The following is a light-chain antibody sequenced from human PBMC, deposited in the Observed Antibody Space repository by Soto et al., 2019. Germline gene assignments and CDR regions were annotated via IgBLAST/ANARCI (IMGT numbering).Light chain of an antibody. Sequence: VMTQSPASLSVSPGERATLSCRASQSVSSNIAWYQQKPGQAPRLRICGASTRAAGITARFSGSGSETEVTLTISSLQSEDFVVYYCQQYNNWPQGAFGQGTEVELK. CDR2: GAS. CDR1: QSVSSN. CDR3: QQYNNWPQGA. V-gene: IGKV3-15*01. J-gene: IGKJ1*01.